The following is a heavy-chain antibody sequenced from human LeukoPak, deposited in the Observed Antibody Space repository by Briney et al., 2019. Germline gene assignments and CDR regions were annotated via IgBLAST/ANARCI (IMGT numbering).Heavy chain of an antibody. Sequence: SQTLSLTCTVSGGSISSGGYYWSWIRQHPGKGLEWIGYIYYSGSTYYNPSLKSRVTISVDTSKNQFSLKLSSVTAADTAVYYCARGAYGDYAAGGDYYFDCWGQGTLVTVSS. CDR3: ARGAYGDYAAGGDYYFDC. J-gene: IGHJ4*02. CDR2: IYYSGST. V-gene: IGHV4-31*03. D-gene: IGHD4-17*01. CDR1: GGSISSGGYY.